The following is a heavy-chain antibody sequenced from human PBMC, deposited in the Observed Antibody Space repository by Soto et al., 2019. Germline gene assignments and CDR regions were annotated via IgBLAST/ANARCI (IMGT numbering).Heavy chain of an antibody. J-gene: IGHJ5*02. V-gene: IGHV3-74*01. D-gene: IGHD3-22*01. CDR1: GFTFSSYW. CDR3: ARGGEMNYYDSSGYLS. CDR2: INSVGTST. Sequence: EVQLVESGGGLVQPGGSLRLSCAASGFTFSSYWMHWVRQAPGKGLVWVSRINSVGTSTSYADSVKGRFTISRDNAKNTLYLQMNSLRAEDTAVYYCARGGEMNYYDSSGYLSWCQGTLVTVSS.